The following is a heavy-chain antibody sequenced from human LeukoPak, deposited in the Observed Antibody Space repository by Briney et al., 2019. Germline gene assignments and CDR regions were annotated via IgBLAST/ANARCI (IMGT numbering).Heavy chain of an antibody. CDR1: GGSISSGDYC. D-gene: IGHD3-16*01. Sequence: SETLSLTCTVSGGSISSGDYCWSWIRQPPGKGLDWIGYIYYSGSTYYNPSLKSRLTISVDTSKNQFSLKLSSVTAADTAVYYCARAYGELDYWGQGTLVTVSS. V-gene: IGHV4-30-4*08. CDR3: ARAYGELDY. CDR2: IYYSGST. J-gene: IGHJ4*02.